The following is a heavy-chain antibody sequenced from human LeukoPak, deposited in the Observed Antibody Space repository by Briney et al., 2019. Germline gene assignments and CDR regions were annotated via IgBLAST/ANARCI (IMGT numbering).Heavy chain of an antibody. CDR3: AREGGRRLPFDY. CDR1: GGSISSYY. Sequence: SETLSLTCTVSGGSISSYYWSWIRQPPGKGLEWIGYIYYSGITNYNPSLKSRVTISVDTSKNQFSLKLSSVTAADTAVYYCAREGGRRLPFDYWGQGTLVTVSS. J-gene: IGHJ4*02. V-gene: IGHV4-59*12. CDR2: IYYSGIT. D-gene: IGHD2-15*01.